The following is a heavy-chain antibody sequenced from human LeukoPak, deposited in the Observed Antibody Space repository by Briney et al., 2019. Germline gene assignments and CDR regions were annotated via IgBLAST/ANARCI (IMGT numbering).Heavy chain of an antibody. D-gene: IGHD3-22*01. Sequence: GGSLRLSCAASGFTFSSYGMHWVRQAPGNGLEWVAVIWYDGSNKYYADSVKGRFTISRDNSKNTLYLQMNSLRAEDTAVYYCARGDYYDSSGRNWFDPWGQGTLVTVSS. CDR2: IWYDGSNK. V-gene: IGHV3-33*01. CDR1: GFTFSSYG. CDR3: ARGDYYDSSGRNWFDP. J-gene: IGHJ5*02.